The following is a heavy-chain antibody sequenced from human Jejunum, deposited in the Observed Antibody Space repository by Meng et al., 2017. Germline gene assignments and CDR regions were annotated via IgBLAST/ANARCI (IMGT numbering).Heavy chain of an antibody. V-gene: IGHV1-69*01. Sequence: QLVKSGAEVKKPGSSVKGSCKVSGGTFNTYAISWVRQAPGQGLEWMGGIIPIFDTPNYAQKFQDRVTITADASTSTAYMELNGLISEDTALYYCARGAVVATTYYFDSWGQGTLVTVSS. CDR3: ARGAVVATTYYFDS. CDR2: IIPIFDTP. J-gene: IGHJ4*02. D-gene: IGHD2-15*01. CDR1: GGTFNTYA.